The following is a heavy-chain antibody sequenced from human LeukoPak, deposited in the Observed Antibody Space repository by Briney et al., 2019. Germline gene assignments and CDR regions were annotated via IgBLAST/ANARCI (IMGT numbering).Heavy chain of an antibody. Sequence: SVKVSCKASGGTFSSYAISWVRQAPGQGPEWMGRIIPILGIANYAQKLQGRVTMTTDTSTSTAYMELRSLRSDDTAVYYCARTGYDSSGYYPPSPFDYWGQGTLVTVSS. D-gene: IGHD3-22*01. V-gene: IGHV1-69*04. J-gene: IGHJ4*02. CDR1: GGTFSSYA. CDR3: ARTGYDSSGYYPPSPFDY. CDR2: IIPILGIA.